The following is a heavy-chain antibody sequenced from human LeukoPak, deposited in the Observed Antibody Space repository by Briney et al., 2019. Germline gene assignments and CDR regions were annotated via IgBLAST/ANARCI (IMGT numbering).Heavy chain of an antibody. Sequence: GGSLRLSCAASGFTFSTYAMSWVRQAPGKGLEWVSSISGSGTSTYSADSVKGRFTISRDNSKNTLFLQMNSLRAEDTAVYYCAKGYPPMTTVTLPFDYWGQGTLVTVSS. CDR3: AKGYPPMTTVTLPFDY. CDR1: GFTFSTYA. CDR2: ISGSGTST. V-gene: IGHV3-23*01. D-gene: IGHD4-17*01. J-gene: IGHJ4*02.